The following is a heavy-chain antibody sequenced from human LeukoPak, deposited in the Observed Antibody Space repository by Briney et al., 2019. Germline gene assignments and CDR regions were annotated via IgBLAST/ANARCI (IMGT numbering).Heavy chain of an antibody. D-gene: IGHD3-22*01. J-gene: IGHJ3*02. V-gene: IGHV1-69*05. Sequence: SVKVSCKASGGTFSSYAIGWVRQAPGQGLEWMGGIIPIFGTANYAQKFQGRVTITTDESTSTAYMELSSLRSEDTAVYYCARDTEIVTGAFDIWGQGTMVTVSS. CDR1: GGTFSSYA. CDR2: IIPIFGTA. CDR3: ARDTEIVTGAFDI.